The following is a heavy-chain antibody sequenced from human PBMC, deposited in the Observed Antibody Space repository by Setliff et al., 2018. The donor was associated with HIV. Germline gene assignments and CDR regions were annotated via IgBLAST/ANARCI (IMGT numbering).Heavy chain of an antibody. V-gene: IGHV1-3*01. J-gene: IGHJ1*01. CDR1: GYPFKSYP. CDR2: IHGGNGNT. Sequence: ASVKVSCKTSGYPFKSYPMHWVRQAPGQRLEWMGWIHGGNGNTKDSQKFQGRITMTRDTSTSTVYMELSSLRSEDTAVYYRASDPAPSSSASYFQHWGQGTPVTV. D-gene: IGHD6-6*01. CDR3: ASDPAPSSSASYFQH.